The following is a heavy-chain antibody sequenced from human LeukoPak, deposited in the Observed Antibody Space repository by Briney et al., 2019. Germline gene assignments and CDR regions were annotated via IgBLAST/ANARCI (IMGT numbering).Heavy chain of an antibody. D-gene: IGHD3-10*01. CDR3: TTVDGSGSYPKPLYGMDV. CDR1: GFPFSSYS. Sequence: KPGGSLRLSCAASGFPFSSYSMNGVPQAPGKGLEWGVRIKSKTECGTTDYAATVKGRFTISRDDSKNTLYLQMNSMKTEDTAVYYCTTVDGSGSYPKPLYGMDVWGQGTTVTVSS. V-gene: IGHV3-15*01. CDR2: IKSKTECGTT. J-gene: IGHJ6*02.